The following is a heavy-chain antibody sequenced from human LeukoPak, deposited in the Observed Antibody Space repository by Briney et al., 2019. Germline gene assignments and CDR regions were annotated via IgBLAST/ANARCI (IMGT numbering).Heavy chain of an antibody. Sequence: PRGSLRLSCAAPGFTFSRTAMHWGRQAPGKGLVWVAVISDDGSNKYYADSVKGRFTISRDNAKNSLYLQMNSLRAEDTAVYYCARVVVRMDYGDYGYFDYWGQGTLVTVSS. V-gene: IGHV3-30-3*01. CDR3: ARVVVRMDYGDYGYFDY. D-gene: IGHD4-17*01. CDR2: ISDDGSNK. CDR1: GFTFSRTA. J-gene: IGHJ4*02.